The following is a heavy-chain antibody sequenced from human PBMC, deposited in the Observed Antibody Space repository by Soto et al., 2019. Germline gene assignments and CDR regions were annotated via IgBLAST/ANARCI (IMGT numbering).Heavy chain of an antibody. J-gene: IGHJ6*02. CDR1: GFTFSSYS. CDR3: ASIDTAMDPYYYYGMDV. V-gene: IGHV3-48*02. Sequence: EVQLVESGGGLVQPGGSLRLSCAASGFTFSSYSTNWVRQAPGKGLEWVSYISSSSSTIYYADSVKGRFTISRDNAKNSLYLQMNSLRDEDTAVYYCASIDTAMDPYYYYGMDVWGQGTTVTVSS. CDR2: ISSSSSTI. D-gene: IGHD5-18*01.